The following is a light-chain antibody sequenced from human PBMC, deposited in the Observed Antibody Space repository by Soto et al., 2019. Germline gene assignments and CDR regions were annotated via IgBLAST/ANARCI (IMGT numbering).Light chain of an antibody. V-gene: IGKV3D-15*01. CDR2: GAS. CDR1: QGVRNN. Sequence: EVVLTHSPVTLSVTKCESSTLSCRSSQGVRNNLAWYQQRPGQAPRLLIYGASTRAAGIPDRFSGSGSGTEFTLTISSLQSEDFAVYYCKQYNKWLPASPSGPGTKVDIK. CDR3: KQYNKWLPASP. J-gene: IGKJ1*01.